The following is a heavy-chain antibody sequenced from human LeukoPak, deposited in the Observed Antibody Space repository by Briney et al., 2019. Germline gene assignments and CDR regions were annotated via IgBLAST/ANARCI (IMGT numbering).Heavy chain of an antibody. CDR3: ARQHGSGSYYSRAIDY. J-gene: IGHJ4*02. CDR2: IYPGDSDT. D-gene: IGHD3-10*01. V-gene: IGHV5-51*01. Sequence: GESLKISCEASGYSFTTYWIGWVRQMPGKGLEWMGIIYPGDSDTRYSPSFQGQVTISADKSINTAYLQRSSLKASDTAMYYCARQHGSGSYYSRAIDYWGQGTLVTVSS. CDR1: GYSFTTYW.